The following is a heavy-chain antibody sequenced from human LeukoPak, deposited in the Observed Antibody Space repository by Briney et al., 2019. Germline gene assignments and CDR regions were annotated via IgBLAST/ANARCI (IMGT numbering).Heavy chain of an antibody. CDR2: INPSVGST. V-gene: IGHV1-46*01. D-gene: IGHD3-10*01. Sequence: ASVKVSCKASGGTFSSYAISWVRQAPGQGLEWMGIINPSVGSTSYAQKFQGRVTMTRDTSISTAYMELSGLRSDDTAVYYCARASPMVRGATLDYWGQGTLVTVSS. CDR1: GGTFSSYA. J-gene: IGHJ4*02. CDR3: ARASPMVRGATLDY.